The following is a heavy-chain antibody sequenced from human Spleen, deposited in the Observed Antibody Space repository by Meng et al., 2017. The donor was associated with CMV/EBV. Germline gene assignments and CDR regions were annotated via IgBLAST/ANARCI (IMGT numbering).Heavy chain of an antibody. CDR3: ANLGATATFDY. J-gene: IGHJ4*02. V-gene: IGHV3-48*03. CDR1: GFTFSSYE. Sequence: GESLKISCAASGFTFSSYEMNWVRQAPGKGLEWVSYISSSGSTVLFADSVKGRFTISRENADNSLYLQMNSLRAEDTAVYFCANLGATATFDYWGQGTLVTVSS. D-gene: IGHD4-11*01. CDR2: ISSSGSTV.